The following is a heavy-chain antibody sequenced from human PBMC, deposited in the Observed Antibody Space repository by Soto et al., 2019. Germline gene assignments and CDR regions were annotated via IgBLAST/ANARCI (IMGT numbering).Heavy chain of an antibody. CDR1: GFTFSSYS. D-gene: IGHD2-15*01. V-gene: IGHV3-21*01. Sequence: GGSLRLSCAASGFTFSSYSMNWVRQAPGKGLEWVSSISSSSSYIYYADSVKGRFTISRDNAKNSLYLQMNSLRAEDTAVYYCARDLGEDCSGGSCPFDYWGQGTLVTVSS. CDR2: ISSSSSYI. CDR3: ARDLGEDCSGGSCPFDY. J-gene: IGHJ4*02.